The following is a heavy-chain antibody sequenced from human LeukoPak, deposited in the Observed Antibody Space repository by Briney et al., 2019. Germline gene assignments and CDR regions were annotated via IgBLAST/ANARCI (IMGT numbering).Heavy chain of an antibody. Sequence: TGGSLRLSCAASGFTFSSYAMHWVRQAPGKGLEWVAVISYDGSNKYYADSVKGRFTISRDNSKNTLYLQMNSLRAEDTAVYYCASHSGSPWGQGTLVTVSS. CDR1: GFTFSSYA. D-gene: IGHD3-10*01. V-gene: IGHV3-30-3*01. CDR3: ASHSGSP. CDR2: ISYDGSNK. J-gene: IGHJ4*02.